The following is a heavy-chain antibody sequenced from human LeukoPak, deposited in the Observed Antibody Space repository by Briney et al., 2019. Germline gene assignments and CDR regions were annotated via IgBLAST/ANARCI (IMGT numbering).Heavy chain of an antibody. V-gene: IGHV3-74*01. CDR1: GFTFSTYW. Sequence: GGSLRLSCAAPGFTFSTYWMHWVRQAPGKGLAWVSRLNIDVRTTTYADPVKGRFTISRNNAKNTLSLQMNSLRVEDTAVYYCARGSDETVTISGWFDPWGQGTLVTVSS. CDR3: ARGSDETVTISGWFDP. CDR2: LNIDVRTT. D-gene: IGHD4-17*01. J-gene: IGHJ5*02.